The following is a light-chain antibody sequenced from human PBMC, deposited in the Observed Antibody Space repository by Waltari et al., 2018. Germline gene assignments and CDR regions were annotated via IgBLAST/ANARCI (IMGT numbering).Light chain of an antibody. V-gene: IGLV2-11*01. CDR2: DVS. CDR1: SSDVGGYNY. CDR3: CSYAGSYTFVV. J-gene: IGLJ2*01. Sequence: QSALTQPRSVSGSPGQSVTISCTGTSSDVGGYNYVSWYQQHPGNAPKLMIYDVSKRPSGVAEPFSGSKSGDTASLTISGLQGEDEADYYCCSYAGSYTFVVFGGGTKLTVL.